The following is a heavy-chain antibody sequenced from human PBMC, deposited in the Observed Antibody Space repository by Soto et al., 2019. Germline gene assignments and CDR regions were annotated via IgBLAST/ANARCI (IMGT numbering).Heavy chain of an antibody. CDR2: IVVGSGNT. CDR3: AAETLTIFGVVSYYGMDV. D-gene: IGHD3-3*01. Sequence: ASVKVSCKASGFTFTSSAVQWVRHARGQRXEWIGWIVVGSGNTNYAQKFQERVTITRDMSTSTAYMELSSLRSEDTAVYYCAAETLTIFGVVSYYGMDVWGQGTTVTVSS. CDR1: GFTFTSSA. V-gene: IGHV1-58*01. J-gene: IGHJ6*02.